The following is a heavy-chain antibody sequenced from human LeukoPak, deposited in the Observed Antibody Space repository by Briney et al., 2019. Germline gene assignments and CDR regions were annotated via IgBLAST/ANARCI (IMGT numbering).Heavy chain of an antibody. CDR1: GFTFSSYS. J-gene: IGHJ4*02. V-gene: IGHV3-21*01. CDR2: ISSSSSYI. Sequence: GGSLRLSCAASGFTFSSYSMNWVRQAPGRGLEWVSCISSSSSYIYYADSVKGRFTISRDNAKNSLYLQMNSLRAEDTAVYYCARAHNWKYGSFDFWGQGTLVTVSS. D-gene: IGHD1-7*01. CDR3: ARAHNWKYGSFDF.